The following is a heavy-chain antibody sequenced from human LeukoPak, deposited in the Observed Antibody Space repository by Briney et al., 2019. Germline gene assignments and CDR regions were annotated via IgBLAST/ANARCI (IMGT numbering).Heavy chain of an antibody. CDR2: IKQDGSET. CDR3: AASIIGRPFDY. J-gene: IGHJ4*02. D-gene: IGHD1-26*01. V-gene: IGHV3-7*03. Sequence: PGGSLRLSCVASGFTFSAYWMSWVRQAPGKGLEYMASIKQDGSETYYVDSVKGRFTISRDNAKDSLDLQMNNLRAEDTAVYYCAASIIGRPFDYWGQGTLVIVSS. CDR1: GFTFSAYW.